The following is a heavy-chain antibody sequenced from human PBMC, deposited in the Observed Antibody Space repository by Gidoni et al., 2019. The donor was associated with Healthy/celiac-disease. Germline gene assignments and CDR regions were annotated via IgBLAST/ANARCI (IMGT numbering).Heavy chain of an antibody. V-gene: IGHV1-18*01. CDR3: ARDQRMITFGGVIVGVRYNWFDP. CDR1: GYTFTSYG. D-gene: IGHD3-16*02. J-gene: IGHJ5*02. CDR2: ISAYNGNT. Sequence: QVQLVQSGAEVKKPGASVKVSCKASGYTFTSYGITWMRQAPGQGLEWMGWISAYNGNTNYAQKLQGRVTMTTDTSKSTAYMELRSLRSDDTAVYYCARDQRMITFGGVIVGVRYNWFDPWGQGTLVTVSS.